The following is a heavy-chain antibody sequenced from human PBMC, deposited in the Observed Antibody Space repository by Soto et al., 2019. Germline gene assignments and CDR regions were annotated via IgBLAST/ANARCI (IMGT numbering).Heavy chain of an antibody. J-gene: IGHJ6*02. CDR2: IYPGDSDT. Sequence: GESLKISCKGSGYSFTSYWIGWVRQMPGKGLEWMGIIYPGDSDTRYSPSFQGQITISADKSISTAYLQWSSLKASDTAMYYCARAGIAALSRMDVWGQGTTVTVSS. D-gene: IGHD6-13*01. V-gene: IGHV5-51*01. CDR1: GYSFTSYW. CDR3: ARAGIAALSRMDV.